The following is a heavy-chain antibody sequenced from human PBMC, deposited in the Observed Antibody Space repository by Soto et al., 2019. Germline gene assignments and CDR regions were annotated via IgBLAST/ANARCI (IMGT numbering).Heavy chain of an antibody. CDR1: GGSISSSNW. Sequence: SETLSLTCAVSGGSISSSNWWSWVRQPPGKGLEWIGEIYHSGSTNYNPSLKSRVTISVDKSKNQFSLKLSSVTAADTAVYYCARVALLYSSSSSWFDPWGQGTLVTVSS. CDR2: IYHSGST. J-gene: IGHJ5*02. V-gene: IGHV4-4*02. CDR3: ARVALLYSSSSSWFDP. D-gene: IGHD6-6*01.